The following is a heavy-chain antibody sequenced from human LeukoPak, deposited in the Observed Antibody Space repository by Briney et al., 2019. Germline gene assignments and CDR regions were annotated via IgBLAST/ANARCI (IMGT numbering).Heavy chain of an antibody. CDR1: GFTFSSYG. Sequence: GGSLRLSCAASGFTFSSYGMHWVRQAPGKGLEWVAFIRYDGSNKYYADSVKGQFTISRDNSKNTLYLQMNSLRAEDTAVYYCARFQSGSYYADYWGQGTLVTVSS. CDR3: ARFQSGSYYADY. CDR2: IRYDGSNK. V-gene: IGHV3-30*02. D-gene: IGHD3-10*01. J-gene: IGHJ4*02.